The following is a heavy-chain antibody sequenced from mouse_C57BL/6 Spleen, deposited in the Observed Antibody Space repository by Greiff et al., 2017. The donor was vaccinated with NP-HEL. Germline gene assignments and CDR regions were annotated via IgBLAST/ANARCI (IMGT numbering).Heavy chain of an antibody. D-gene: IGHD2-4*01. CDR3: ARRGIYYDYDEMAY. J-gene: IGHJ3*01. CDR2: IDPSDSYT. Sequence: QVQLQQPGAELVMPGASVKLSCKASGYTFTGYWLHWVKQRPGQGLAWIGEIDPSDSYTNYNQKFKGKSTLTVDKSSSTAYMQLSSLTSEDSAVYYCARRGIYYDYDEMAYWGQGTLVTVSA. V-gene: IGHV1-69*01. CDR1: GYTFTGYW.